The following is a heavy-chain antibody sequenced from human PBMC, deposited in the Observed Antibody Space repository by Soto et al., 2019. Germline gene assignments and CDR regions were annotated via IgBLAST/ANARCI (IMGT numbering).Heavy chain of an antibody. CDR2: MNPNSGNT. Sequence: QVQLVQSGAEVKMPGASVKVSCKASGYTFTSFDINWVRQVTGQGLEWMGWMNPNSGNTGCAQKFQARLTMTRNTXISAAYMELSRLRSEDTAVYYCAIRHDGRQSTMDVWGQGTTVTVSS. V-gene: IGHV1-8*01. J-gene: IGHJ6*02. CDR3: AIRHDGRQSTMDV. D-gene: IGHD1-1*01. CDR1: GYTFTSFD.